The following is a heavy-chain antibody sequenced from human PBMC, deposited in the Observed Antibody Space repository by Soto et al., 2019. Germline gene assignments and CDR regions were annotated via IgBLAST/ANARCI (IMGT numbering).Heavy chain of an antibody. D-gene: IGHD2-15*01. CDR3: ARAGCSGGSCYYTENWFDP. Sequence: ASVKVSCKASGYTFTSYAMHWVRQAPGQRLEWMGWINAGNGNTKYSQKFQGRVTITTDKSTSTAYMELSSLRSEDTAVYYCARAGCSGGSCYYTENWFDPWGQGTLVTVSS. V-gene: IGHV1-3*01. CDR2: INAGNGNT. J-gene: IGHJ5*02. CDR1: GYTFTSYA.